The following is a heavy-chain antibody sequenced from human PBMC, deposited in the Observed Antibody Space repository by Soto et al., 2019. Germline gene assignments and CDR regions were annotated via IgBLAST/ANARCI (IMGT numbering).Heavy chain of an antibody. CDR3: ARAGGGSGSYNYYYYYGMDV. CDR1: GGSISSYY. CDR2: IYYSGST. V-gene: IGHV4-59*12. D-gene: IGHD3-10*01. Sequence: SETLSLTCTVSGGSISSYYWSWIRQPPGKGLEWIGYIYYSGSTNYNPSLKSRVTISVDTSKNQFSLKLSSVTAADTAVYYCARAGGGSGSYNYYYYYGMDVWGQGTTVTVSS. J-gene: IGHJ6*02.